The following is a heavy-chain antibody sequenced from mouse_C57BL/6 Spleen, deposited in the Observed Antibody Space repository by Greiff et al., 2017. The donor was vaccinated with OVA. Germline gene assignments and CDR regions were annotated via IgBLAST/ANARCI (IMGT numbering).Heavy chain of an antibody. CDR2: INPSNGGT. CDR1: GYTFTSYW. V-gene: IGHV1-53*01. CDR3: ARSNWGWYFDV. D-gene: IGHD4-1*01. Sequence: QVQLQQPGTELVKPGASVKLSCKASGYTFTSYWMHWVKQRPGQGLEWIGNINPSNGGTTYNEKFKSKATLTVDKSSSTPYMQLSSLTSEDSAVYYCARSNWGWYFDVWGTGTTVTVSS. J-gene: IGHJ1*03.